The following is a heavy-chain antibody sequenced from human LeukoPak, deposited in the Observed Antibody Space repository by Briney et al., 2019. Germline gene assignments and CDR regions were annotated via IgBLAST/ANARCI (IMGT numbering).Heavy chain of an antibody. CDR2: IYHSGST. J-gene: IGHJ4*02. Sequence: SETLSLTCTVSGGSISSGSHYSGWIRQPPGKGLEWIGGIYHSGSTYFNPSLRSRVTVSVDTSNNQFSLKLSSVTAADTAVYYCARNVVSASGWNLDYFDYWGQGTLVTVSS. CDR1: GGSISSGSHY. D-gene: IGHD6-19*01. V-gene: IGHV4-39*01. CDR3: ARNVVSASGWNLDYFDY.